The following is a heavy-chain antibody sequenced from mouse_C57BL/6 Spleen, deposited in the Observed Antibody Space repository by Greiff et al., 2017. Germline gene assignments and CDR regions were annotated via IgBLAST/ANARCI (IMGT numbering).Heavy chain of an antibody. Sequence: EVKVVESEGGLVQPGRSMKLSCTASGFTFSDYYMAWVRQVPEKGLEWVANINYDGSSTYYLDSLKSRFIISRDNAKNILYLQMSSLKSEDTATYYCARVRELGRGYFDYWGQGTTLTVSS. CDR3: ARVRELGRGYFDY. V-gene: IGHV5-16*01. J-gene: IGHJ2*01. CDR1: GFTFSDYY. CDR2: INYDGSST. D-gene: IGHD4-1*01.